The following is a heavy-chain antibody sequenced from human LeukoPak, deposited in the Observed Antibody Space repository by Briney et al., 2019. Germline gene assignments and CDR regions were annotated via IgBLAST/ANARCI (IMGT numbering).Heavy chain of an antibody. V-gene: IGHV3-30-3*02. J-gene: IGHJ4*02. Sequence: GRSLRLSCAASGFTFSNYAMHWVRQAPGKGLEWVAVISYDGSNKYFADSVKGRFTISRDNSKNTLYLQMNSLRAEDTAVYYCAKNPQMWASALWFGESSLYYFDYWGQGTLVTVSS. CDR3: AKNPQMWASALWFGESSLYYFDY. CDR2: ISYDGSNK. D-gene: IGHD3-10*01. CDR1: GFTFSNYA.